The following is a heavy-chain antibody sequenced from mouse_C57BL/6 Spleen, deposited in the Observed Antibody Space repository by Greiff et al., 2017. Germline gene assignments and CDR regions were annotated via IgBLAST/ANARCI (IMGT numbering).Heavy chain of an antibody. CDR2: IYPGSGNT. J-gene: IGHJ3*01. V-gene: IGHV1-76*01. D-gene: IGHD1-1*01. Sequence: QVQLKQSGAELVRPGASVKLSCKASGYTFTDYYINWVKQRPGQGLEWIARIYPGSGNTYYNEKFKGKATLTAEKSSSTAYMQLSSQTSKDTDVCFCAGSKVDGPFAYWGQGTLVTVSA. CDR3: AGSKVDGPFAY. CDR1: GYTFTDYY.